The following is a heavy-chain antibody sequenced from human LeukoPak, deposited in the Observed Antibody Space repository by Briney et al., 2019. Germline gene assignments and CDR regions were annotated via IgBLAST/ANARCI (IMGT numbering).Heavy chain of an antibody. CDR2: IYASGST. J-gene: IGHJ6*03. D-gene: IGHD2-2*01. V-gene: IGHV4-61*09. Sequence: SQTLSLTCTVSGGSISSGSYYWSCIPPPAGKGLVWIGHIYASGSTNYNPSLTSRVTISVDTSKNQFSLKLSSVTAADTAVYYCASGGVVPATYYYYYYMDVWGKGTTVTVSS. CDR1: GGSISSGSYY. CDR3: ASGGVVPATYYYYYYMDV.